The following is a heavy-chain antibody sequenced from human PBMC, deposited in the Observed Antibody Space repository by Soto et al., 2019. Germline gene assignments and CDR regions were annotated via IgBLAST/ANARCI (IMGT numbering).Heavy chain of an antibody. V-gene: IGHV3-30*18. D-gene: IGHD3-10*01. Sequence: QVQLVESGGGVVQPGRSLRLSCAASGFTFSSYGMHWVHQAPGKGLEWVAVISYDGSNKYYADSVKGRFTISRDKSKNTLYLQMNSLRAEDTAVYYCAKLVGHGSGSYPYPPDYWGQGTLVTVSS. CDR2: ISYDGSNK. CDR3: AKLVGHGSGSYPYPPDY. J-gene: IGHJ4*02. CDR1: GFTFSSYG.